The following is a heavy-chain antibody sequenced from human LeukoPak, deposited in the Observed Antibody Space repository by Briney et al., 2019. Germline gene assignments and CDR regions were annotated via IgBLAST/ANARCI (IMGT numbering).Heavy chain of an antibody. CDR3: ARGLRYYGSGSYYPISYYFDY. CDR2: IYTSGST. V-gene: IGHV4-4*07. J-gene: IGHJ4*02. D-gene: IGHD3-10*01. Sequence: KPSETLSLTCTVSGGSISSYYWSWIRQPAGKGLEWIGRIYTSGSTNYNPSLKSRVTMSVDTSKNQFSLKLSSVTAADTAVYYCARGLRYYGSGSYYPISYYFDYWGQGTLVTVSS. CDR1: GGSISSYY.